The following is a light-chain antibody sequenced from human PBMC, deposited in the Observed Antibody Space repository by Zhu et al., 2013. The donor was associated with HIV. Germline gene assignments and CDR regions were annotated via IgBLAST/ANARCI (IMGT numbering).Light chain of an antibody. CDR2: GVS. CDR1: QSVSSSY. Sequence: EIELTQSPGTLSLSPGERATLSCRASQSVSSSYLAWYQQKPGQAPRLLIYGVSTRATGIPDRVSGRGSGRDFTLSISRLEPEDFAVYFCQQRRTWPLTFGRRDQGGDQ. V-gene: IGKV3D-20*02. J-gene: IGKJ4*01. CDR3: QQRRTWPLT.